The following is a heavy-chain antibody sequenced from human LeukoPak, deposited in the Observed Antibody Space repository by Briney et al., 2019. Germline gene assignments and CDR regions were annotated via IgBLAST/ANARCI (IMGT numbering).Heavy chain of an antibody. CDR2: IYLGGST. CDR3: ARDLYGDGSYFDP. V-gene: IGHV4-61*02. Sequence: ASETLSLSCTVSGGSITSGDYYWSWLRQPAGKGLEWIGRIYLGGSTSYNPSLKSRVTISADTSKNQFSLILSSVTAADTALYYCARDLYGDGSYFDPWGQGTLVTVSS. D-gene: IGHD4-17*01. CDR1: GGSITSGDYY. J-gene: IGHJ5*02.